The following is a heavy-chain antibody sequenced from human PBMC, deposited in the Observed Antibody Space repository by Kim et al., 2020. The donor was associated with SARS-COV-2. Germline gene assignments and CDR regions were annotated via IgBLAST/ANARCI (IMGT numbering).Heavy chain of an antibody. V-gene: IGHV3-30*01. D-gene: IGHD3-10*01. J-gene: IGHJ4*02. CDR3: ASDMVRGVIIIGYYFDY. Sequence: VKGRFTISRDNSKNTLYLQMNSLRAEDTAVYYCASDMVRGVIIIGYYFDYWGQGTLVTVSS.